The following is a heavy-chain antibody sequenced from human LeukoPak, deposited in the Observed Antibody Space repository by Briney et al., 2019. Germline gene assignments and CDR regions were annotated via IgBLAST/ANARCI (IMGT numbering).Heavy chain of an antibody. Sequence: GGSLRLSCAASGFTFTRYAMNWVRQAPGKGLEWVSAISGIGGSTYYADSVKGRFTISRDNSKNTLYLQMNSLRAEDTAVYYCARMAYCGGDCYLYWYFDLWGRGTLVTVSS. CDR1: GFTFTRYA. V-gene: IGHV3-23*01. CDR2: ISGIGGST. CDR3: ARMAYCGGDCYLYWYFDL. D-gene: IGHD2-21*02. J-gene: IGHJ2*01.